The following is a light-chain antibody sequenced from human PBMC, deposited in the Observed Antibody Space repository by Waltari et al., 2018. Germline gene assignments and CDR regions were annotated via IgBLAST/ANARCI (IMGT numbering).Light chain of an antibody. V-gene: IGKV3-15*01. CDR3: QQYNNWPPVYT. Sequence: EIVMTQSPATLSVSPGERATLSCRASQSVSSNLAWYQQKPGQAPRLLIYGASTRATGIPARFSGIGSGTEFTLTISSLQSEDFAVYYCQQYNNWPPVYTFGQGTKLEIK. J-gene: IGKJ2*01. CDR1: QSVSSN. CDR2: GAS.